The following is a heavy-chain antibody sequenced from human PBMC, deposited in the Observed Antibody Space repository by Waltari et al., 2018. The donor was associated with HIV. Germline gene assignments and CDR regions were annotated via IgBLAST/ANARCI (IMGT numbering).Heavy chain of an antibody. J-gene: IGHJ5*02. D-gene: IGHD2-2*01. Sequence: EVQLLESGGGLVQPGGSLRLSCAASGYTFSSYAMSWVRQAPGKGLEWVSSIGGSGGRTYYADSVKGRFTISRDNSKSTLYLQMNSLRVEDTAVYYCAKDPELVPAAMPVDNWFDPWGQGTLVTVSS. CDR2: IGGSGGRT. CDR1: GYTFSSYA. CDR3: AKDPELVPAAMPVDNWFDP. V-gene: IGHV3-23*01.